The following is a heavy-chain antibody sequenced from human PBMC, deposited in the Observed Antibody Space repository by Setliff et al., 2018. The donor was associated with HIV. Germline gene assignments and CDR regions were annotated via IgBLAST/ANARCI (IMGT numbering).Heavy chain of an antibody. D-gene: IGHD3-22*01. V-gene: IGHV4-61*01. CDR2: IYYSGST. CDR1: GGSVSSGSYY. Sequence: SETLSLTCTVSGGSVSSGSYYWSWIRQPPGKGLEWIGYIYYSGSTNYNPSLKSRVTISVDTSKNQFSLKLSSVTAADTAVYYCARAVYYDSSGYYLPFDYWGQGTLVTSPQ. J-gene: IGHJ4*02. CDR3: ARAVYYDSSGYYLPFDY.